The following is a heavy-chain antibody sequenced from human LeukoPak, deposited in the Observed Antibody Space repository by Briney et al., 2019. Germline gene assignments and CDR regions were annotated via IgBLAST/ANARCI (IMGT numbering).Heavy chain of an antibody. Sequence: PGGSLRLSCAASGFTFSSYSMNWVRQAPGKGLEWVSSISSSSSYIYYADSVKGRFTISRDNAKNSLYLQMNSLRAEDTAVYYCARAQYSGYDEDYFDYWGQGTLVTVSS. D-gene: IGHD5-12*01. CDR3: ARAQYSGYDEDYFDY. V-gene: IGHV3-21*01. CDR1: GFTFSSYS. CDR2: ISSSSSYI. J-gene: IGHJ4*02.